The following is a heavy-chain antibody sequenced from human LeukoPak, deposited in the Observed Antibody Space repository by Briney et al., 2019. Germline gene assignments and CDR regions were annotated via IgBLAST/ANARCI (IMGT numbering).Heavy chain of an antibody. CDR3: AKDRVSYTMVASFDY. Sequence: PGRSLRLSFAASGFSFSGYGMHWVRQAPGKGLEWVTFTSYDGSNKYYADSVKGRFTISRDNSKNTLNLQMNSLRAEDTAVYYCAKDRVSYTMVASFDYWGQGTLVTVSS. J-gene: IGHJ4*02. V-gene: IGHV3-30*18. CDR2: TSYDGSNK. D-gene: IGHD3-16*01. CDR1: GFSFSGYG.